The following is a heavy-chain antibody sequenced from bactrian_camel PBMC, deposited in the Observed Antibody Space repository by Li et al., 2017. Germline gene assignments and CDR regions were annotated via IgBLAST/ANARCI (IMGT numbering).Heavy chain of an antibody. CDR1: GTTGRNSF. D-gene: IGHD4*01. Sequence: VQLVESGGGSVQVGESLTLSCTVSGTTGRNSFMAWFRQIPDKEREGVAGIESDGSTSYADSVKGRFTISRDNAKNTLYLQLNNLTAEDTAIYYCAKDEGWTLDYAETQGTQVTVS. J-gene: IGHJ4*01. V-gene: IGHV3S53*01. CDR2: IESDGST.